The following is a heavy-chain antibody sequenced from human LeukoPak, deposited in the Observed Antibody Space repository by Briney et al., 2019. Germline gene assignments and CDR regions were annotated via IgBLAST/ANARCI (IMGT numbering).Heavy chain of an antibody. CDR1: GGSISSYY. V-gene: IGHV4-59*08. CDR2: IYYSGST. CDR3: AGGLIQPGAFDF. Sequence: PSETLSLTCTVSGGSISSYYWSWIRQPPGKGLEWIGYIYYSGSTNCNPSLKSRVTISVDTSKNQFSLQLSSVTAADTAVYYCAGGLIQPGAFDFWGQGTMVTVSS. D-gene: IGHD5-18*01. J-gene: IGHJ3*01.